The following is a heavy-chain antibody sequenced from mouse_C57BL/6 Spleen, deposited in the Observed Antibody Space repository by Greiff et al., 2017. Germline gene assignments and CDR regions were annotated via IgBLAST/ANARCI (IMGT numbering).Heavy chain of an antibody. Sequence: QVQLQQSGPELVKPGASVKISCKASGYAFSSSWMNWVKQRPGKGLEWIGRIYPGDGDTNYNGKFKGKATLTADKSSSTAYMQLSSLTSEDSAVXFCARSGGDGSFAYWGQGTLVTVSA. D-gene: IGHD2-3*01. CDR1: GYAFSSSW. V-gene: IGHV1-82*01. CDR2: IYPGDGDT. CDR3: ARSGGDGSFAY. J-gene: IGHJ3*01.